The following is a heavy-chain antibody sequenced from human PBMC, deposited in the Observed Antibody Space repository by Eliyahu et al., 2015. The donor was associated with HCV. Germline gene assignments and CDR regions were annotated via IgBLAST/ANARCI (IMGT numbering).Heavy chain of an antibody. CDR1: GGTFSSYA. D-gene: IGHD2-21*02. Sequence: QVQLVQSGAEVKKPGSSVKVSCKASGGTFSSYAISWVRQAPGQVLEWMGGIIPIFGTANYAQKFQGRVTITADESTSTAYMELSSLRSEDTAVYYCASLTDVYCGGDCEWWYFDLWGRGTLVTVSS. J-gene: IGHJ2*01. V-gene: IGHV1-69*01. CDR3: ASLTDVYCGGDCEWWYFDL. CDR2: IIPIFGTA.